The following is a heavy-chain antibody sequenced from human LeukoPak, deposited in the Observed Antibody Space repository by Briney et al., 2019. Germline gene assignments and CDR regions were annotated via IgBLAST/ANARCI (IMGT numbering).Heavy chain of an antibody. Sequence: SETLSLTCTVSGYSVSSGYYWGWIRQSPGKGLEWIGYIYYRVTSDYNPSLKSRVTMSVDMSTRQIPLKLSSVTAADTAVYYCARAVGGDGSGSLWGPGTLVTVSS. CDR1: GYSVSSGYY. D-gene: IGHD3-10*01. CDR2: IYYRVTS. CDR3: ARAVGGDGSGSL. J-gene: IGHJ4*02. V-gene: IGHV4-38-2*02.